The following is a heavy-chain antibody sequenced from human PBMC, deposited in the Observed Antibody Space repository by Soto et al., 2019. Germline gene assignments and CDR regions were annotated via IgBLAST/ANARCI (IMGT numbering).Heavy chain of an antibody. D-gene: IGHD2-21*01. CDR3: AREVIQAPRFDY. Sequence: PSETLSLTCTVSGGSISIGGYYWSWIRHHPGKGLEWIGYIYYSGSTYYNPSLKSRVTISVDTSKNQFSLKLSSVTAADTAVYYWAREVIQAPRFDYWGQGTLVTVSS. J-gene: IGHJ4*02. CDR2: IYYSGST. CDR1: GGSISIGGYY. V-gene: IGHV4-31*03.